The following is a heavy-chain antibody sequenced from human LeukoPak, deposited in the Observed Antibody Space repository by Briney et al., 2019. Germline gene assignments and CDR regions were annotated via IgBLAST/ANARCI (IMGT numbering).Heavy chain of an antibody. V-gene: IGHV4-59*01. Sequence: PSETLSLTCTVNGGSISSYYWSSIRQPPRKGQERNGYNYYSGSTNYNPSLKSRVTISVDTSKNQFSLKLSSVPAADTAVYYCARAVPRGFFGVGNYGMDVWGQGTTVTVSS. CDR3: ARAVPRGFFGVGNYGMDV. CDR1: GGSISSYY. D-gene: IGHD3-3*01. CDR2: NYYSGST. J-gene: IGHJ6*02.